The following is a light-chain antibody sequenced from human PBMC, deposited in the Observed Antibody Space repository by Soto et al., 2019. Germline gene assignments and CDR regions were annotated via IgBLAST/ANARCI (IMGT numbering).Light chain of an antibody. CDR3: QQYGRSAGLFT. V-gene: IGKV3-20*01. CDR2: DAS. Sequence: EIVLTQSPGTLSLSPGERATLSCRASQSVSNTDLAWYQQKPGQAPRLLIYDASSRATGIPDRFSGSGSGTDFTLTISRLEPEDFAVYYCQQYGRSAGLFTFGPGTKVDIK. CDR1: QSVSNTD. J-gene: IGKJ3*01.